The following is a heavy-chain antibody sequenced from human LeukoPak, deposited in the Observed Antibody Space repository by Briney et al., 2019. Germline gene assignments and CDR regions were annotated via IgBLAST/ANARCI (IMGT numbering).Heavy chain of an antibody. V-gene: IGHV3-33*01. CDR1: GFTFSSYG. CDR2: IWYDGSNK. CDR3: ARGYCSGGSCYSSDY. D-gene: IGHD2-15*01. J-gene: IGHJ4*02. Sequence: GRSLRLSCAASGFTFSSYGMHWVRQAPGKGLEWVAVIWYDGSNKYYADSVKGRFTISRDNSKNTLYLQMNSLRAEDTAVYYCARGYCSGGSCYSSDYWGQGTLVTVSS.